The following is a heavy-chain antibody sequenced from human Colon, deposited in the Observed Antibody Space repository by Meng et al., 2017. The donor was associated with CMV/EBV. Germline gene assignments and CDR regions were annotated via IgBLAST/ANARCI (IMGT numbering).Heavy chain of an antibody. CDR3: ALRLRNSDGMDV. J-gene: IGHJ6*02. V-gene: IGHV3-74*01. Sequence: CAASGFSFSNSWMHWVRQGPGKGLLWVSRINPDGSSTSYADSVKGRFTISRDNAKNTVFLQMNSLRAEDTAVYYCALRLRNSDGMDVWGQGTTVTVSS. CDR2: INPDGSST. D-gene: IGHD3-16*01. CDR1: GFSFSNSW.